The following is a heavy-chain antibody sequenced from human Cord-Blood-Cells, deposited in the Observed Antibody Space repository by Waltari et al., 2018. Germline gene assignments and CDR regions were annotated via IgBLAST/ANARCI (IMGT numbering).Heavy chain of an antibody. V-gene: IGHV1-8*01. CDR1: GYTFTSYD. D-gene: IGHD3-10*01. J-gene: IGHJ2*01. CDR2: MNPNSGNT. Sequence: QVQLVQSGAEVQKPGASVKVSCKASGYTFTSYDINWVRQATGQGLEWMGWMNPNSGNTGYAQKFQGRVTMTRNTSISTAYMELSSLRSEDTAVYYCARPRDLGDYWYFDLWGRGTLVTVSS. CDR3: ARPRDLGDYWYFDL.